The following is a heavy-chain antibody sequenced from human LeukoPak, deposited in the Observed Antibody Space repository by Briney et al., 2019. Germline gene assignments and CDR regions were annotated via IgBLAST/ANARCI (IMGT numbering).Heavy chain of an antibody. Sequence: TLSLTCAVSGGSISSGGYSWSWIRQPPGKGLEWIGYIYYSGSTNYNPSLKSRVTISVDTSKNQFSLKLSSVTAADTAVYYCASSGFIYYYGMDVWGKGTTVTVSS. J-gene: IGHJ6*04. V-gene: IGHV4-61*08. D-gene: IGHD6-19*01. CDR3: ASSGFIYYYGMDV. CDR1: GGSISSGGYS. CDR2: IYYSGST.